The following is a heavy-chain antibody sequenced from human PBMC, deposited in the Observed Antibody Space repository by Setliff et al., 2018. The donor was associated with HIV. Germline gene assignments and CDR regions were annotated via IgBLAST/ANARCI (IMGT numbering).Heavy chain of an antibody. J-gene: IGHJ3*02. CDR1: GYSFTSYV. CDR3: ARGVPADAYAFDI. Sequence: ASVKVSCKASGYSFTSYVFTWVRQAPGQGLEWMGWISAHNGHTDYAQKFQDRVTMSTDTSTTTAFMELRSLISDDTAVYCCARGVPADAYAFDIWGQGTLVTVTS. V-gene: IGHV1-18*01. D-gene: IGHD2-2*01. CDR2: ISAHNGHT.